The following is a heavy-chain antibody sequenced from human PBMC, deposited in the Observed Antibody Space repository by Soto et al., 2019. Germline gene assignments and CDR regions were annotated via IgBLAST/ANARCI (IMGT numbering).Heavy chain of an antibody. J-gene: IGHJ4*02. CDR2: IYPGDSDT. CDR1: GYSFTSYW. D-gene: IGHD6-19*01. Sequence: GESLKISCKGSGYSFTSYWIAWVRQMPGKGLECMGIIYPGDSDTRYSPSFQGQVTISADKSSAYLQWNSLEASDTAMYYCARWYSSGLYYLDYWGQGTLVTVSS. CDR3: ARWYSSGLYYLDY. V-gene: IGHV5-51*01.